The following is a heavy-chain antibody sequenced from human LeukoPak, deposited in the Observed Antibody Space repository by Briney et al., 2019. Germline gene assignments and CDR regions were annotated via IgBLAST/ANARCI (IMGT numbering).Heavy chain of an antibody. V-gene: IGHV3-30-3*01. CDR3: ARKGAITMIVVDNSYLDY. CDR2: ISYDGSNK. J-gene: IGHJ4*02. Sequence: PGRSLRLSCAASGFTFSSYAMQWVRQSPGKGLEWVAVISYDGSNKYYADSVKGRFTISRDNSKNTLYLQMNSLRAEDTAVYYCARKGAITMIVVDNSYLDYWGQGTLVTVSS. CDR1: GFTFSSYA. D-gene: IGHD3-22*01.